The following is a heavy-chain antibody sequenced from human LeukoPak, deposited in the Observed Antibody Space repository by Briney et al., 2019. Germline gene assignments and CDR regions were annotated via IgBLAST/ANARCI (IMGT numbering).Heavy chain of an antibody. CDR3: ASAYWDDAVY. V-gene: IGHV3-21*06. Sequence: GGSLRLSCAVSGLTFSSYGMNWVRQAPGKGLEWVASISSSGSYFYYADSVKGRFTISRDSSKNSLYLQMASLRSADTALYFCASAYWDDAVYWGQGALVTVSS. CDR2: ISSSGSYF. D-gene: IGHD1-1*01. CDR1: GLTFSSYG. J-gene: IGHJ4*02.